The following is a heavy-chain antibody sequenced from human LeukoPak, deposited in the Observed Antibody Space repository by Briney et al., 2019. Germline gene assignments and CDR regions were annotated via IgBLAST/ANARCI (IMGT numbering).Heavy chain of an antibody. D-gene: IGHD5-24*01. V-gene: IGHV1-69*01. Sequence: SVKVSCKASGGTFSSYAISWVRQAPGQGLEWMGGIIPIFGTANYAQKFQGRVTITADESTSTAYMELSSLRSEDTAVYYCAREKMPKHDGLDYWGQGTLVTVSS. J-gene: IGHJ4*02. CDR2: IIPIFGTA. CDR3: AREKMPKHDGLDY. CDR1: GGTFSSYA.